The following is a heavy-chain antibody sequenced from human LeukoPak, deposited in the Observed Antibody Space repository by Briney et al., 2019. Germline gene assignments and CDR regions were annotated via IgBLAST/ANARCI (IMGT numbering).Heavy chain of an antibody. CDR2: IYHSGST. CDR1: GGSISSSNW. D-gene: IGHD5-24*01. Sequence: PSETLSLTCAVSGGSISSSNWWSWVRQPPGKGLEWIGEIYHSGSTNYNPSLKSRVTISVDKSKNQFSLKLSSVTAADTAVYYCATVPPVAVGWHKKRYYYYYMDVWGKGTTVTVSS. CDR3: ATVPPVAVGWHKKRYYYYYMDV. V-gene: IGHV4-4*02. J-gene: IGHJ6*03.